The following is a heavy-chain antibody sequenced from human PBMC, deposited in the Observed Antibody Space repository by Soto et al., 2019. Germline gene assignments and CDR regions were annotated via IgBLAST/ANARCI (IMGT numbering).Heavy chain of an antibody. CDR2: IYSGGST. CDR3: ARELYSSSLQYMDV. J-gene: IGHJ6*03. D-gene: IGHD6-13*01. V-gene: IGHV3-66*01. Sequence: GGSLRLSCAASGFTVSSNYMSWVRQAPGKGLEWVSVIYSGGSTYYADSVKGRFTISRDNSKNTLYLQMNSLRAEDTAVYYCARELYSSSLQYMDVWGKGTTVTVSS. CDR1: GFTVSSNY.